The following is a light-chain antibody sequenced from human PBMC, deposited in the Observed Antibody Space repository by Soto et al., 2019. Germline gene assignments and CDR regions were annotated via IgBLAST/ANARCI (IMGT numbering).Light chain of an antibody. CDR3: EAWDDTLKRYL. Sequence: QSVLTQPPSASETPGQTVSISCSVSNSNIASDTVNWYQHLPGTAPKLLIYYNNQRPSGVPDRFSGSKSGTSASLAISGLQSEEESDYYCEAWDDTLKRYLFGNGTKVTVL. CDR1: NSNIASDT. J-gene: IGLJ1*01. CDR2: YNN. V-gene: IGLV1-44*01.